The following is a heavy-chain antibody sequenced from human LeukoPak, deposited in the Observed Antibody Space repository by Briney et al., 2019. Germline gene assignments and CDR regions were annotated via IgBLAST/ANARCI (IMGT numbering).Heavy chain of an antibody. Sequence: ETLSLTCAVYGGSFSGYYWSWIRQPPGKGLEWIGEINHSGSTNYNPSLKSRVTISVDTSKNQFYLKLNSVTAADTAVYYCARRVAGRFDHWGQGILVTVSS. CDR3: ARRVAGRFDH. CDR1: GGSFSGYY. J-gene: IGHJ4*02. D-gene: IGHD2-15*01. V-gene: IGHV4-34*01. CDR2: INHSGST.